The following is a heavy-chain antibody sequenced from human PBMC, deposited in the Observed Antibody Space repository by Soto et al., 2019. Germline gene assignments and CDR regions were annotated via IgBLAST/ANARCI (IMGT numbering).Heavy chain of an antibody. CDR3: ARAGGHSYGSRDAFDI. CDR1: GGYISSYY. V-gene: IGHV4-59*01. CDR2: IYYSGST. J-gene: IGHJ3*02. Sequence: SETLSLTSTVPGGYISSYYWSWIRQPPGKGLEWIGYIYYSGSTNYNPSLKSRVTISVDTSKNQFSLKLSSVTAADTAVYYCARAGGHSYGSRDAFDIWGQGTMVTVSS. D-gene: IGHD5-18*01.